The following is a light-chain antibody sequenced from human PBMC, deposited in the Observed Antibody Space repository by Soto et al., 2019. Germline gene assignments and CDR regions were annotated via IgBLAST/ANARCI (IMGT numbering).Light chain of an antibody. V-gene: IGKV2-24*01. CDR2: KIS. CDR3: MQATRFPFT. J-gene: IGKJ4*01. CDR1: QSLVHTDGKTY. Sequence: DIVLTQTPLSSPVTLGQPASISCTSSQSLVHTDGKTYLSWLQQRPGQPPRLLIYKISDRLSGVPDRFTGSGAGTDFMLKISRVEAEDVGTYYCMQATRFPFTFGGGTKVEIK.